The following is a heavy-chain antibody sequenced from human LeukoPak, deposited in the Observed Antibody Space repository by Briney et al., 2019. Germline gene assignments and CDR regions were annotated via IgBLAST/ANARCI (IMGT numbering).Heavy chain of an antibody. CDR3: ARRAGGYYDSSTRVDY. Sequence: GESLKISCKGSGYSFTSYWIGWVRQMPGKGLEWMGIIYPGDSDTRYSPSFQGQVTISADKSISTAYLQWSSLKASDTDMYYCARRAGGYYDSSTRVDYWGQGTLVTVSS. D-gene: IGHD3-22*01. CDR1: GYSFTSYW. CDR2: IYPGDSDT. J-gene: IGHJ4*02. V-gene: IGHV5-51*01.